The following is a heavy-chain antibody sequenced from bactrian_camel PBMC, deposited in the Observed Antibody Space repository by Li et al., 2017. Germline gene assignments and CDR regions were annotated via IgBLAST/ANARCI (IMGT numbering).Heavy chain of an antibody. Sequence: HVQLVESGGGLVQPGESLRLSCVASGYTYNRNCMAWFREAPGKEREGLATCDDDETTTYADSVKGRFIISKDNAKNTPILEMNDLKPEDTALYYCAANWAGVYDCVLGRWFDYRGQGTQVTVS. CDR2: CDDDETT. CDR3: AANWAGVYDCVLGRWFDY. D-gene: IGHD4*01. V-gene: IGHV3S26*01. J-gene: IGHJ4*01. CDR1: GYTYNRNC.